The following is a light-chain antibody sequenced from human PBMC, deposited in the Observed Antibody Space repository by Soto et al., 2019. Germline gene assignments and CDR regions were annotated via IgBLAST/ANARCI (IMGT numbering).Light chain of an antibody. V-gene: IGKV4-1*01. CDR2: WAS. J-gene: IGKJ4*01. CDR1: QSVLYSSNNKNY. CDR3: QQYYSTPLT. Sequence: DIVLTQSPDSLAVSLGERATINCKSSQSVLYSSNNKNYLAWYRQKPGQPPKLLIYWASTRESGVPDRFNGSGSGTDFTLTISSLQAEDVAVYYCQQYYSTPLTFGGGTKVEIK.